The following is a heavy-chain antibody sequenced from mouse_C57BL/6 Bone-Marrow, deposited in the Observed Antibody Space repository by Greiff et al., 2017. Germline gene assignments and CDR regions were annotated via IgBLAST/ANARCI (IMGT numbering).Heavy chain of an antibody. CDR1: GYTFTSYW. CDR2: IHPNSGST. J-gene: IGHJ2*01. D-gene: IGHD1-1*01. Sequence: QVQLQQPGAELVKPGASVKLSCKASGYTFTSYWMHWVKQRPGQGLEWIGMIHPNSGSTNYNEKFKSKATLTVDKSSSTAYMQLSSLTSEDAAVYYCARDYYGSRRDYFAYWGQGTTLTVSS. CDR3: ARDYYGSRRDYFAY. V-gene: IGHV1-64*01.